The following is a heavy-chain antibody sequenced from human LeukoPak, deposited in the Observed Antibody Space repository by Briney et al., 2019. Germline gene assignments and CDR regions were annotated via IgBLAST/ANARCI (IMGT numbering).Heavy chain of an antibody. J-gene: IGHJ4*02. Sequence: SETLSLTCTVSGGSISSSTYYWAWIRQPPGKGLEWTGTVHYSGSTYYNPSLKSRVTISVDTSKDQFSLNLSSVTAADTAVYYCARPGGYYDPPDYWGQGTLVTVSS. CDR2: VHYSGST. D-gene: IGHD3-22*01. V-gene: IGHV4-39*01. CDR1: GGSISSSTYY. CDR3: ARPGGYYDPPDY.